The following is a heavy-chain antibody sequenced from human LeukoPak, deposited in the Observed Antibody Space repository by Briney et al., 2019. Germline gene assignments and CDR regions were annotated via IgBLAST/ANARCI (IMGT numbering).Heavy chain of an antibody. Sequence: PGGSLRLSCAASGFTFSNAWMSWVRQAPGKGLEWVGRIKSKTDGGTTDYAAPVKGRFTISRDDSKHTLYLQMNSLKTEDTAVYYCTTGEWFGELLNWGQGTLVTVSS. CDR3: TTGEWFGELLN. D-gene: IGHD3-10*01. CDR2: IKSKTDGGTT. CDR1: GFTFSNAW. V-gene: IGHV3-15*01. J-gene: IGHJ4*02.